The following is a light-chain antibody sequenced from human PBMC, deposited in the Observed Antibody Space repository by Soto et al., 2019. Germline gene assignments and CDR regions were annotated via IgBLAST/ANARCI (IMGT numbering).Light chain of an antibody. CDR1: QSVSSN. V-gene: IGKV3-15*01. CDR3: QRYNNWPLEFT. CDR2: DAS. Sequence: EIVMTQSPATLSVSPGDKATLSCRASQSVSSNLAWYQHKPGQAPRLLIYDASTRATGIPARFSGSGSGTEFTLTISSLQSEDFAFYYCQRYNNWPLEFTFGPGTRVDLK. J-gene: IGKJ3*01.